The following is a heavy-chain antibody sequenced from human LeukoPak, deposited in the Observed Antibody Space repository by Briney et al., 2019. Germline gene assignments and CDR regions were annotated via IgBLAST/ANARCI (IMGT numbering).Heavy chain of an antibody. D-gene: IGHD3-10*01. CDR3: ARGRYYGSGSYFPPPYYFDY. CDR1: GGSFSGYY. J-gene: IGHJ4*02. V-gene: IGHV4-34*01. CDR2: INHSGST. Sequence: SETLSLTCAVYGGSFSGYYWSWIRQPPGKGLEWIGEINHSGSTNYNPSLKSRVTISVDTSKNQFSLKLSSVTAADTAVYYCARGRYYGSGSYFPPPYYFDYWGQGTLVTVSS.